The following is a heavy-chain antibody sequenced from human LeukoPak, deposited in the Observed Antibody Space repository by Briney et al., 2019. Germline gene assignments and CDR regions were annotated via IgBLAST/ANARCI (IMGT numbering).Heavy chain of an antibody. J-gene: IGHJ6*02. D-gene: IGHD3-10*01. CDR3: AREGITMVRVHYYGMDV. Sequence: GASVKVSCKTSGYTFTGYYIHLLRQAPGQRHEWMAWIDPNSGATNYAHKFEGRVTMTRDTSISTAYMEVSSLRSDDTAVYYCAREGITMVRVHYYGMDVWGQGTTVTVSS. CDR1: GYTFTGYY. V-gene: IGHV1-2*02. CDR2: IDPNSGAT.